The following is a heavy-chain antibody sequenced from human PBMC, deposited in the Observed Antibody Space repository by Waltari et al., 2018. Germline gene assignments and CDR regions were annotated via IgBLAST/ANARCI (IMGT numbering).Heavy chain of an antibody. V-gene: IGHV5-51*01. Sequence: EVQLVQSGAEVKKPGESLKISCKGSGSSFTSYWIGWVRQMPGKGLGGLGIIYLGDSDTRYSPSFHAQVTISADKSSSTAYLQWSSLKASDTAMYYCARRAPVNYDSDRAFDIWGQGTMVTVSS. D-gene: IGHD3-3*01. CDR3: ARRAPVNYDSDRAFDI. CDR2: IYLGDSDT. J-gene: IGHJ3*02. CDR1: GSSFTSYW.